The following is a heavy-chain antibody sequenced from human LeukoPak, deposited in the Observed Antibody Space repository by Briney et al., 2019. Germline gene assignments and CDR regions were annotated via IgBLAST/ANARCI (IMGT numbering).Heavy chain of an antibody. CDR2: IYDSGDT. V-gene: IGHV4-38-2*02. CDR1: GYSISSGYY. Sequence: SETLSLTCTVSGYSISSGYYWGWIRQPPGMGLEWIGSIYDSGDTFYNPSLKSRVTISVDTSKNQFSLKLNSVIAADTAMYYCARDPVYLPIDYWGQGILVTVSS. D-gene: IGHD2-2*01. J-gene: IGHJ4*02. CDR3: ARDPVYLPIDY.